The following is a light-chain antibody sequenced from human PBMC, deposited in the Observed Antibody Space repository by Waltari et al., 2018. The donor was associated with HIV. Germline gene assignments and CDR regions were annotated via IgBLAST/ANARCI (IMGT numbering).Light chain of an antibody. J-gene: IGLJ1*01. CDR1: AHSVGTCY. Sequence: SRSPGKTLVISCTRHAHSVGTCYVQWYRPRPGSSRTTLLFQNARRPSAVPERFSDSIDSSSNSASRLISALTTGDEADYYGQSDADTSDVFGTGTKVTVL. CDR3: QSDADTSDV. CDR2: QNA. V-gene: IGLV6-57*01.